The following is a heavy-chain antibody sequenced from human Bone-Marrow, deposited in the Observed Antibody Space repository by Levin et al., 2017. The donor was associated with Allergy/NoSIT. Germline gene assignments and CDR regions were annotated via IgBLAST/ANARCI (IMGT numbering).Heavy chain of an antibody. Sequence: SETLSLTCAVSGGAISGSNWWSWVRQPPGKGLEWIGEIYYGGSTNYNPSLKSRLTISVDRSLNHFSLRLTSVTAADTAMYYCATRYSDYGDNFDSWGQGTMVAVSS. CDR1: GGAISGSNW. CDR3: ATRYSDYGDNFDS. D-gene: IGHD5-12*01. V-gene: IGHV4-4*02. CDR2: IYYGGST. J-gene: IGHJ3*02.